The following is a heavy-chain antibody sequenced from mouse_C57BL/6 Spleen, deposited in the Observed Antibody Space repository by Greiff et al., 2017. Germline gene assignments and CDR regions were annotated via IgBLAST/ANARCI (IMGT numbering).Heavy chain of an antibody. CDR2: ILPGSGST. CDR1: GYTFTGYW. CDR3: ASRRDYYGSSYDAMDY. V-gene: IGHV1-9*01. D-gene: IGHD1-1*01. J-gene: IGHJ4*01. Sequence: VQLQQSGAELMKPGASVKLSCKATGYTFTGYWIEWVKQRPGHGLEWIGEILPGSGSTNYNEKFKGKATFTADTSSNTAYMQLSSLTTEDSAIYYCASRRDYYGSSYDAMDYWGQGTSVTVSS.